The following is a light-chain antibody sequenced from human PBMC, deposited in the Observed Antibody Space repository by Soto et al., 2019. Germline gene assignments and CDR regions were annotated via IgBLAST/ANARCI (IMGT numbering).Light chain of an antibody. CDR1: ESVNNF. CDR2: DAS. J-gene: IGKJ2*03. Sequence: EIVLTQSPATLSLSPGERATLSCRASESVNNFLAWYQQKPGQAPRLLIYDASNRATGVPARFSGSGSGTDFTLTISTLESEDFAGYYCQHRWNCAYCFVQGNKREI. CDR3: QHRWNCAYC. V-gene: IGKV3-11*01.